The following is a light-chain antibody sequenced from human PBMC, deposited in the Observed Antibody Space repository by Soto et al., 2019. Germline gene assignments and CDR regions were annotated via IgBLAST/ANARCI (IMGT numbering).Light chain of an antibody. CDR2: KAS. Sequence: DIPMTQSPYTLSASVGDRVTITCRASQSISTCLAWYQPNPGNALKLLIYKASSLERGVPSRFSGSGSGTEFTLTISSLQPDDVASYYCQHYNSYSWTFGEGAKVDI. V-gene: IGKV1-5*03. CDR3: QHYNSYSWT. J-gene: IGKJ1*01. CDR1: QSISTC.